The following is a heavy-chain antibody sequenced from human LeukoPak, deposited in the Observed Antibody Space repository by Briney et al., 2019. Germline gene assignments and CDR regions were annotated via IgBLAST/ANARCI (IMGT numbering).Heavy chain of an antibody. CDR2: IRYDGSNK. D-gene: IGHD6-13*01. Sequence: PGGSLRLSCAASGFTFSSYGMHSVRQAPGKGLEWVAFIRYDGSNKYYADSVKGRFTISRDNSKNTLYLQMNSLRAEDTAVYYCAKPTSGYSSSWNAFDIWGQGTMVTVSS. V-gene: IGHV3-30*02. J-gene: IGHJ3*02. CDR3: AKPTSGYSSSWNAFDI. CDR1: GFTFSSYG.